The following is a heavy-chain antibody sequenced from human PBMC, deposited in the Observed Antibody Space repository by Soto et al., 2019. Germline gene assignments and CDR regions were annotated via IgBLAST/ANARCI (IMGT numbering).Heavy chain of an antibody. J-gene: IGHJ4*02. V-gene: IGHV1-58*01. CDR3: ARNEK. Sequence: GASVKVSCKTSGFTFSNSAVQWVRQARGQRLEWIGWIVVGSRKTNYAQKFQDRVAITRDTSISTSYLEMTGLTSADTAVYYCARNEKWGQGTQVTVSS. CDR2: IVVGSRKT. CDR1: GFTFSNSA.